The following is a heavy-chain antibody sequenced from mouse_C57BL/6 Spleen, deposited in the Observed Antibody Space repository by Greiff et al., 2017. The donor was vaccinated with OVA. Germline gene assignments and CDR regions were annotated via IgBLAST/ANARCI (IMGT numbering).Heavy chain of an antibody. CDR2: IYPGDGDT. J-gene: IGHJ4*01. V-gene: IGHV1-80*01. D-gene: IGHD1-1*01. Sequence: QVQLKESGAELVKPGASVKISCKASGYAFSSYWMNWVKQRPGKGLEWIGQIYPGDGDTNYNGKFKGKATLTADKSSSTAYMQLSSLTSEDSAVYFCARDPITTVVADAMDYWGQGTSVTVSS. CDR3: ARDPITTVVADAMDY. CDR1: GYAFSSYW.